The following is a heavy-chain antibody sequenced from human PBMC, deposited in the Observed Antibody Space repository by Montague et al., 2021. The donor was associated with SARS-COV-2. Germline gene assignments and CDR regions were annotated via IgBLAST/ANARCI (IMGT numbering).Heavy chain of an antibody. CDR2: TYYRSKWYN. CDR3: ARSVGASSSSWPLPPHFDY. CDR1: GDSVSINSAG. V-gene: IGHV6-1*01. J-gene: IGHJ4*02. Sequence: CAISGDSVSINSAGWNSNRQSPSRRLERLGRTYYRSKWYNDYALSVKSRITINPDTSKNQFSLQLNSVTPEDTAVYYCARSVGASSSSWPLPPHFDYWGQGTLVTVSS. D-gene: IGHD6-13*01.